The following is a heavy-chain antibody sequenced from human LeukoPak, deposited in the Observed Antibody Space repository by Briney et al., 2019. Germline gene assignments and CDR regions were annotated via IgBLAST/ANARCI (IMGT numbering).Heavy chain of an antibody. CDR2: INPNSGGT. Sequence: ASVKVSCKASGYTFTGYYMHWVRQAPGQGLEWMGWINPNSGGTNYAQKFQGRVTMTRDTSISTAYMELSRLRSDDTAVYYCARDYDKWPPDAFDIWGQGTMVTVSS. CDR1: GYTFTGYY. J-gene: IGHJ3*02. V-gene: IGHV1-2*02. D-gene: IGHD3-22*01. CDR3: ARDYDKWPPDAFDI.